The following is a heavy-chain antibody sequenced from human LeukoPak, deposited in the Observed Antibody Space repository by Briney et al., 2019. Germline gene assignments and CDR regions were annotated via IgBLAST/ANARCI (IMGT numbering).Heavy chain of an antibody. Sequence: KSGGSLRLSCAASGFTFSSYSMNWVRQAPGKGLEWVSSISSRSSYIYYADSVKGRFTISRDNAKNSLYLQMNSLRAEDTAVYYCAELGITMIGGVWGKGTTVTISS. D-gene: IGHD3-10*02. CDR3: AELGITMIGGV. J-gene: IGHJ6*04. CDR1: GFTFSSYS. CDR2: ISSRSSYI. V-gene: IGHV3-21*01.